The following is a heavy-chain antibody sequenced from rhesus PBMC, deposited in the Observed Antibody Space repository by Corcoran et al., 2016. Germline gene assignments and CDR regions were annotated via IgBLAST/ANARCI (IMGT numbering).Heavy chain of an antibody. V-gene: IGHV4-122*02. D-gene: IGHD6-31*01. CDR1: GGSVSRCYYY. CDR3: VRSGSGWAFDY. CDR2: ITYGGST. Sequence: QVQLQESGLRLVKPSETLSLTCPVPGGSVSRCYYYRSGIRHPPGKGLEWMGYITYGGSTSYNPTLKSRLTISRDTSKNHFSLILNSVTAADTAVYYCVRSGSGWAFDYWGQGVLVTVSS. J-gene: IGHJ4*01.